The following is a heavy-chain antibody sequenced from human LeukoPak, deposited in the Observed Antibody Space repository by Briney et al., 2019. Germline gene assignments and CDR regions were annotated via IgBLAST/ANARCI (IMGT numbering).Heavy chain of an antibody. Sequence: GASVKVSCKASGGTFSSYAISWVRQAPGQGLEWMGGIIPILGTANYAQKFQGRVTITTDESTSTAYMELSSLRSEDTAVYYCARDGKYYDFWSGYYALYYFDYWGQGTLVTVSS. D-gene: IGHD3-3*01. CDR3: ARDGKYYDFWSGYYALYYFDY. V-gene: IGHV1-69*05. CDR2: IIPILGTA. CDR1: GGTFSSYA. J-gene: IGHJ4*02.